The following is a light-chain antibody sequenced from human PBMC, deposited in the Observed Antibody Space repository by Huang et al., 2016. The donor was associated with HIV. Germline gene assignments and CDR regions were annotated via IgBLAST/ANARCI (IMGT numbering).Light chain of an antibody. J-gene: IGKJ4*01. CDR1: QSVSSNY. Sequence: EIVLTQSPATLSLSPGERASQSVSSNYLAWYQQKPGQAPRLLIYDASTRATDIPDRFSGSGSGTDFTLTISRLEPEDFAVYYCQQYSNSPLLTFGGGTKVEIK. V-gene: IGKV3-20*01. CDR3: QQYSNSPLLT. CDR2: DAS.